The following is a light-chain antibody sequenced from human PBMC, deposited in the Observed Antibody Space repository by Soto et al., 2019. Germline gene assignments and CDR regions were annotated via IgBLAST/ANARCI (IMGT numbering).Light chain of an antibody. CDR1: QSVTSN. J-gene: IGKJ2*01. CDR3: QQYKDWYT. CDR2: DAS. Sequence: EIVMTQSPATLSVSPGERATLSCRASQSVTSNLAWYQQKPGQAPRLLIYDASTRATGVPARFSGSGSGTDFTRTINSLQSEDFPIYYCQQYKDWYTFGQGTKLEIK. V-gene: IGKV3-15*01.